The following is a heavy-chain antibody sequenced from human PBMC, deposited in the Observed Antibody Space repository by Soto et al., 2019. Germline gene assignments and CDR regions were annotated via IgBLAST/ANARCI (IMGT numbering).Heavy chain of an antibody. J-gene: IGHJ3*01. V-gene: IGHV2-5*02. Sequence: QITLKESGPTLVKPTQTLTLTCIFSGFSFTADGVGVGWIRQPPGKALEWLALIYWDDDTRYRASLKSRLTITKDSSKIQVVLTMTDMDPVDTATYYCAHAFGGTSWPNDAFDVWGQGTVVTVSS. CDR3: AHAFGGTSWPNDAFDV. CDR1: GFSFTADGVG. D-gene: IGHD3-16*01. CDR2: IYWDDDT.